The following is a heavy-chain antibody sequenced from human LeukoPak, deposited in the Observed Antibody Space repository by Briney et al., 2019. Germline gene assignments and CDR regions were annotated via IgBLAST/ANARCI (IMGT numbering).Heavy chain of an antibody. J-gene: IGHJ4*02. Sequence: PSETLSLTCAVYGGSFSGYYWSWIRQPPGKGLEWIGEINHSGSTNYNPSLKSRVTISVDTSKNQFSLKLSSVTAADTAVYYCARDSDSSGYLNYFDYWGQGTLVTVSS. CDR1: GGSFSGYY. D-gene: IGHD3-22*01. CDR3: ARDSDSSGYLNYFDY. CDR2: INHSGST. V-gene: IGHV4-34*01.